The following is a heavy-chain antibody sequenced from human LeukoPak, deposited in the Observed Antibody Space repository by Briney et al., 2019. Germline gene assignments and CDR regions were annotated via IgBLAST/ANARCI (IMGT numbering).Heavy chain of an antibody. CDR1: GFTFSSYG. CDR2: ISYDGSNK. J-gene: IGHJ4*02. V-gene: IGHV3-30*03. CDR3: AGEVQADY. Sequence: GGSLRLSCAASGFTFSSYGMHWVRQAPGKGLEWLAVISYDGSNKYYADSVKGRFTISRDNSKNTLYLQMNSLRAEDTAVYYFAGEVQADYWGQGTLVTVSS. D-gene: IGHD2-2*01.